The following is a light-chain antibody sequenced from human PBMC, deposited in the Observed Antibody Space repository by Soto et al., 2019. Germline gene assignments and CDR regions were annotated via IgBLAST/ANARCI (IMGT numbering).Light chain of an antibody. Sequence: VVLTQSPATLSLSPGERATLSCRASQNISSNLAWHQQKRGQAPRLLIYDASNRATGIPARFSGSGSGTDFTLTITSLEPEDFAVYYCQQRSDWPITFGQGTRLEI. J-gene: IGKJ5*01. V-gene: IGKV3-11*01. CDR3: QQRSDWPIT. CDR2: DAS. CDR1: QNISSN.